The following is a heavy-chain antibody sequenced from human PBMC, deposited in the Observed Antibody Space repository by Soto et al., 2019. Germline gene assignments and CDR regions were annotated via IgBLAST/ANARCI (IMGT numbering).Heavy chain of an antibody. CDR1: GYTFTSYG. CDR2: ISAYNGNT. D-gene: IGHD2-15*01. J-gene: IGHJ5*02. CDR3: TRAGYCSGGSCYSAVDDGA. Sequence: QVQLVQSGAEVKKPGASVKVSCKASGYTFTSYGISWVRQAPGQGLEWMGWISAYNGNTHYAQKLQGRVTMTTDTSTSKAYMELRSLRSDDTAVYYCTRAGYCSGGSCYSAVDDGAWGKGTLVTVSS. V-gene: IGHV1-18*01.